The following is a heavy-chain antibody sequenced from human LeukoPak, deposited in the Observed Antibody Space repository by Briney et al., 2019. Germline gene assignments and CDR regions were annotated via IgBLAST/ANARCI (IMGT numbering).Heavy chain of an antibody. CDR3: ARDQGVVPAWNDAFDI. V-gene: IGHV3-33*01. CDR2: IWYDGSNK. Sequence: GGSLRLSCAASGFTFSSYGMHWVRQAPGKGLEWVAVIWYDGSNKYYADSVKGRFTISRDNSKNTLYLQMNSLRAEDTAVYYCARDQGVVPAWNDAFDIWGQGTMVTVSS. D-gene: IGHD2-2*01. J-gene: IGHJ3*02. CDR1: GFTFSSYG.